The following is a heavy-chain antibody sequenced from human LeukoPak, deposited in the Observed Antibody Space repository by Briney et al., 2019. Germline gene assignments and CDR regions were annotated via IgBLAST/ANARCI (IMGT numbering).Heavy chain of an antibody. CDR2: IWYDGSNK. D-gene: IGHD3-22*01. J-gene: IGHJ4*02. CDR3: ARDRVTMIVGTLSY. V-gene: IGHV3-33*01. Sequence: GRSLRLSCAASGFTFSSYGMHWVRQAPGKGLEWVAVIWYDGSNKYYADSVEGRFTISRDNSKNTLYLQMNSLRAEDTAVYYCARDRVTMIVGTLSYWGQGTLVTVSS. CDR1: GFTFSSYG.